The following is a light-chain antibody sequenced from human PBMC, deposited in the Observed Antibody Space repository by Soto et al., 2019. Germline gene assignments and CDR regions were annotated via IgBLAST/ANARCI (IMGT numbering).Light chain of an antibody. Sequence: DIQLPQSPSFLSASVGDRVTITCRASQSISSWLAWYQQKPGKAPNLLIYKASHLENGVPSRFSGSGSGTEFTLTISSLQPGDFATYYCQHYNTYPWTFGQGTKVDNK. J-gene: IGKJ1*01. CDR3: QHYNTYPWT. CDR1: QSISSW. V-gene: IGKV1-5*03. CDR2: KAS.